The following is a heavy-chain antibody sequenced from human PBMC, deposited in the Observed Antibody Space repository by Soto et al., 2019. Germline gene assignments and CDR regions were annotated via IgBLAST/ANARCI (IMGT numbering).Heavy chain of an antibody. CDR3: AKDTRPGPFEYSSPTSYYYYGMDV. CDR1: GFTFSSYG. J-gene: IGHJ6*02. D-gene: IGHD6-6*01. Sequence: GGSLRLSCAASGFTFSSYGMHWVRQAPGKGLEWVAVISYDGSNKYYADSVKGRFTISRDNSKNTLYLQMNSLRAEDTAVYYCAKDTRPGPFEYSSPTSYYYYGMDVWGQGTTVTVSS. V-gene: IGHV3-30*18. CDR2: ISYDGSNK.